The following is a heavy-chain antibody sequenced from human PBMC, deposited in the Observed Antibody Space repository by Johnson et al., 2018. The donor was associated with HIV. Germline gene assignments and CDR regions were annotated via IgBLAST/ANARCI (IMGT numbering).Heavy chain of an antibody. J-gene: IGHJ3*02. V-gene: IGHV3-13*01. CDR1: GFTFSSYD. Sequence: VQLVESGGGLVQPGGSLRLSCAASGFTFSSYDMHWVRQATGKGLERVSAIGTAGDTYYPGSVKGRVTISRENAKNSLYLQMNSLRAGDTAVYFCARGTDYVWGSYLPDAFDIWGQGTMVTVSS. CDR3: ARGTDYVWGSYLPDAFDI. D-gene: IGHD3-16*02. CDR2: IGTAGDT.